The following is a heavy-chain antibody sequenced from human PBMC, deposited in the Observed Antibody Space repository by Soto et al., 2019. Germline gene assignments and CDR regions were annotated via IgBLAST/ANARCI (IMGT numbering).Heavy chain of an antibody. D-gene: IGHD2-21*01. CDR2: IHYSGST. V-gene: IGHV4-59*01. Sequence: SETLSLTCTVSGGTISSYYWNWIRQPPGKGLEWIGYIHYSGSTNYNPSLKSRATISLDTSKKQFSLKLTSVTAADTAVYYCARDAGESRDSYAPKFDYWGQGTLVTVSS. CDR1: GGTISSYY. CDR3: ARDAGESRDSYAPKFDY. J-gene: IGHJ4*02.